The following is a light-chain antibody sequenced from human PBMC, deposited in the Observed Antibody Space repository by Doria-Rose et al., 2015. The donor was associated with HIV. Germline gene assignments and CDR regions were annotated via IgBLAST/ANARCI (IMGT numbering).Light chain of an antibody. CDR1: QSVSAHY. J-gene: IGKJ1*01. V-gene: IGKV3-20*01. Sequence: TQSPGTLSLSPCERATLSCRASQSVSAHYLAWYQQRPGQSLRLLIYGASSRATDIPDRFSGSGSGTDFTLTISRLEPEDFAVYYCHQYASSRTFGQGTKVEIK. CDR3: HQYASSRT. CDR2: GAS.